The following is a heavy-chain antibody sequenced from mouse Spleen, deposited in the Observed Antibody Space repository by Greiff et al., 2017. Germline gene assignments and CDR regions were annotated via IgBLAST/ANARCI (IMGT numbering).Heavy chain of an antibody. CDR2: ISSGSSTI. V-gene: IGHV5-17*01. CDR3: ARSNRYWYFDV. CDR1: GFTFSDYG. J-gene: IGHJ1*01. D-gene: IGHD2-5*01. Sequence: EVQVVESGGGLVKPGGSLKLSCAASGFTFSDYGMHWVRPAPEKGLEWVAYISSGSSTIYYADTVKGRFTISRDNAKNTLFLQMTSLRSEDTAMYYCARSNRYWYFDVWGAGTTVTVSS.